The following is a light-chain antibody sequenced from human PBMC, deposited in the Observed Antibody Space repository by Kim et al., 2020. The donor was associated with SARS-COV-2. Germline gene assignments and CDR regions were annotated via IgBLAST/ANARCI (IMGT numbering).Light chain of an antibody. CDR3: QQYSDWPPALT. V-gene: IGKV3D-15*01. CDR2: ATS. Sequence: PGERATLSCRARQTVGSNLAWYQQRPGQAPRLLIYATSTRATGIPARFSGSGSGTEFTLTISSLQSEDFAVYYCQQYSDWPPALTFGGGTKVEIK. CDR1: QTVGSN. J-gene: IGKJ4*01.